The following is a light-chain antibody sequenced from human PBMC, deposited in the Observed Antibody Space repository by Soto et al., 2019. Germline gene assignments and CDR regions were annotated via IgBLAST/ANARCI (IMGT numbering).Light chain of an antibody. CDR1: HSVRSN. Sequence: EIVMTQSPATLSVSPGERATLSCRASHSVRSNLAWYQQKPGQAPRLLIDGASTRATGIPARFSGSGSGTDFTLTISSLQSEDFAVYYCQQYNKWPLTFGGGTKVDI. CDR3: QQYNKWPLT. CDR2: GAS. V-gene: IGKV3-15*01. J-gene: IGKJ4*01.